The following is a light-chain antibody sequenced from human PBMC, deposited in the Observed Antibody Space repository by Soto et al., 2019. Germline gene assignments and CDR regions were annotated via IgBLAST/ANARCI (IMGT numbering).Light chain of an antibody. CDR2: GAS. V-gene: IGKV3-20*01. Sequence: ELVLPQSPGTLSLSPGERATLSCRASQSVSSSYLAWYQQKPGQAPRLLIYGASSRATGIPDRFSGSGSGTDFTLTISRLEPEDFAVYYCQQYAGLPYTFGQGTKLEIK. CDR3: QQYAGLPYT. J-gene: IGKJ2*01. CDR1: QSVSSSY.